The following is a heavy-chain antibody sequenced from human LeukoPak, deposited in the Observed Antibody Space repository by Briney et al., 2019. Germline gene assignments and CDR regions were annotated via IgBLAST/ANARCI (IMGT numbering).Heavy chain of an antibody. CDR2: IYYSGST. D-gene: IGHD6-25*01. J-gene: IGHJ5*02. CDR1: GGSISSGGYY. Sequence: SETLSLTCTVPGGSISSGGYYWSWIRQHQGKDLEWIGYIYYSGSTYYNPSLKSRVTISVDTSKNQFSLKLSSVTAADTAVYYCARSGERSSGSWFDPWGQGTLVTVSS. CDR3: ARSGERSSGSWFDP. V-gene: IGHV4-31*03.